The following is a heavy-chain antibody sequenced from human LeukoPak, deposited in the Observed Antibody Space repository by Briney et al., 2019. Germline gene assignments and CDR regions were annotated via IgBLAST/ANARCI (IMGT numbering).Heavy chain of an antibody. V-gene: IGHV3-11*01. CDR1: GFTFNDFY. J-gene: IGHJ5*02. CDR3: VRDRRSGRRSGSLDP. Sequence: TAGGSLRLSCAASGFTFNDFYMSWIRQAPGKGLEWISYLSGDGHTVYYADSVTGRFAISRDNTKKTLYLQMDNLRAEDTAIYHCVRDRRSGRRSGSLDPWGQGTLVTVSS. CDR2: LSGDGHTV. D-gene: IGHD3-10*01.